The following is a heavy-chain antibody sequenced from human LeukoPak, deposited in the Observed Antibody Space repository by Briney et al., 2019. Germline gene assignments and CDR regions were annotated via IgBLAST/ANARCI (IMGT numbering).Heavy chain of an antibody. V-gene: IGHV4-59*01. J-gene: IGHJ4*02. CDR1: GGSITNYY. D-gene: IGHD6-19*01. Sequence: PSETLSLTCTVSGGSITNYYWSWIRQPPGKGLEWIGFSYYNGNTNYNPSLKSRVTISVDMSKNQFSLSLRSVTAADTAVYYCARDHESSGSYYFDYWGQGTLVTVSS. CDR2: SYYNGNT. CDR3: ARDHESSGSYYFDY.